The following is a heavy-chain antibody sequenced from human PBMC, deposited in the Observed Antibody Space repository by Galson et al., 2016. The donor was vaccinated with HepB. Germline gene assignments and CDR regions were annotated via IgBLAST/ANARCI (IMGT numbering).Heavy chain of an antibody. D-gene: IGHD3-10*01. CDR2: ISWNSGSI. V-gene: IGHV3-9*01. J-gene: IGHJ6*02. CDR1: GFSFDDYA. Sequence: SLRLSCAGSGFSFDDYAMHWVRQAPGKGLEWVSGISWNSGSIGYADSVKGRFTISRDNVKNSLYLQMNSLRGEDTGLYYCAKDKKRISSRGWRSNSGMDVWGQGTTVAGSS. CDR3: AKDKKRISSRGWRSNSGMDV.